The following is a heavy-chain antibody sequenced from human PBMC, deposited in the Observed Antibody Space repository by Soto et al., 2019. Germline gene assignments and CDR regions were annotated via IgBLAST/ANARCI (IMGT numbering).Heavy chain of an antibody. CDR2: INDSGNI. D-gene: IGHD3-10*01. V-gene: IGHV4-34*01. CDR3: ARGLILWFGELSRRGGYYYYMDV. J-gene: IGHJ6*03. CDR1: GGSFSGYQ. Sequence: QVQLQQWGAGLLKPSETLSLTCAVYGGSFSGYQWSWIRQTPGKGLEWIGEINDSGNINFNPSLKSRVTILLDTPKKQISLKLSSVTAADSADYYCARGLILWFGELSRRGGYYYYMDVWGKGTTVTVSS.